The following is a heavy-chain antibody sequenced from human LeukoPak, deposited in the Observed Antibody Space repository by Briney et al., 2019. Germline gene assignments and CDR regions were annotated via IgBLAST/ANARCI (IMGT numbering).Heavy chain of an antibody. D-gene: IGHD6-6*01. CDR2: IYPGDSDT. CDR3: ASLRIAARLPDAFDI. Sequence: GESLKISCKGSGYSFTSYWIGWVRQMPGKGLEWMGIIYPGDSDTRYSPSFQGQVTISAGKSISTAYLQWSSLKASDTAMYYCASLRIAARLPDAFDIWGQGTMVTVSS. CDR1: GYSFTSYW. V-gene: IGHV5-51*01. J-gene: IGHJ3*02.